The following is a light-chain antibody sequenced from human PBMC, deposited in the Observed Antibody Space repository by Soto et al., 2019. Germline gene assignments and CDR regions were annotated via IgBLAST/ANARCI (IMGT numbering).Light chain of an antibody. J-gene: IGKJ1*01. CDR3: LLDFSYFWA. V-gene: IGKV1-6*01. CDR2: AAS. Sequence: AIQLTQSPSSLSASVGDRVTITCRASQDIAIYLAWYQQKPGKAPKLLIYAASTLQSGVPSRFSGSGSVTDFTLTISSLQPEDFATYYCLLDFSYFWAFGQGTKVDIK. CDR1: QDIAIY.